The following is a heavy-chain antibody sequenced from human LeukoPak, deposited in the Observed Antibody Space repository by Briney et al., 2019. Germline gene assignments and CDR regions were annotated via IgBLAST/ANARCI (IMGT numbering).Heavy chain of an antibody. D-gene: IGHD3-3*01. J-gene: IGHJ5*02. CDR3: ARGVYVLRP. CDR1: GGSISSYY. Sequence: SETLSLTCTVSGGSISSYYWSWIRQPPGKGLEWIGYIYYSGSTNYNPSLKRRVTISVDTSKNQFSLKLSSVTAADTAVYYCARGVYVLRPWGQGTLVTVSS. CDR2: IYYSGST. V-gene: IGHV4-59*01.